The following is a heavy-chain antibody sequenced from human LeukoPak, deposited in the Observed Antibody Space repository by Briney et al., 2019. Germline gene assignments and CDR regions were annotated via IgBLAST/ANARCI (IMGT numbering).Heavy chain of an antibody. CDR2: ISSSSSTV. CDR1: GFTFSSYS. Sequence: GGSLRLSCAASGFTFSSYSMNWVRQAPGKGLEWVSYISSSSSTVYYADSVKGRFTISRDNAKNSQYLQMNSLRAEDTAVYYCARENVGLPFDYWGQGTLVTVSS. J-gene: IGHJ4*02. V-gene: IGHV3-48*01. D-gene: IGHD1-26*01. CDR3: ARENVGLPFDY.